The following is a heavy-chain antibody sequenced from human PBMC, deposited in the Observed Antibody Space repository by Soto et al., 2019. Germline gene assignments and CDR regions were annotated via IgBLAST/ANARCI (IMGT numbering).Heavy chain of an antibody. J-gene: IGHJ6*01. CDR2: ISGSGGST. Sequence: SSWIQKAPGKELEWVSAISGSGGSTYYADSVKGRFTISRGNSKNTLYLQMNSLRAEDTAVYYCAKDLGVYDFWFLEGESMHV. D-gene: IGHD3-3*01. CDR3: AKDLGVYDFWFLEGESMHV. V-gene: IGHV3-23*01.